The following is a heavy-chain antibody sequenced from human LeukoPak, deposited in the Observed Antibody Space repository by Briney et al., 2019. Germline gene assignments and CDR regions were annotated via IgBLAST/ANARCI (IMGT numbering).Heavy chain of an antibody. CDR2: ISGSGGST. J-gene: IGHJ4*02. CDR3: AKGVWGSYRFISSGKYYFDY. CDR1: GFTFSSYG. Sequence: GGSLRLSCAASGFTFSSYGMSWVRQAPGKGLEWVSAISGSGGSTYYADSVKGRFTISRDNSKNTLYLQMNSLRAEDTAVYYCAKGVWGSYRFISSGKYYFDYWGQGTLVTVSS. V-gene: IGHV3-23*01. D-gene: IGHD3-16*02.